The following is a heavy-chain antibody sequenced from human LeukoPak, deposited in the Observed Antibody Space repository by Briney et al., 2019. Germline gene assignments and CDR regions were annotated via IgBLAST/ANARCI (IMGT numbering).Heavy chain of an antibody. CDR1: GYTFSGYY. Sequence: ASVKVSCKASGYTFSGYYMHWVRQAPGQGLVWMGWINPNSGGTSHAQKFQGRVTMTRDTSISTVYMEVSRLRYDDTAVYYCARGWVDDYFDYWGQGTLVTVSS. CDR2: INPNSGGT. J-gene: IGHJ4*02. CDR3: ARGWVDDYFDY. V-gene: IGHV1-2*02. D-gene: IGHD3-16*01.